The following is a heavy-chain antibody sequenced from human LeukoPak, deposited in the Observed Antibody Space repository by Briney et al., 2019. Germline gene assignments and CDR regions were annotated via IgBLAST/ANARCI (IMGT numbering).Heavy chain of an antibody. Sequence: PSETLSLTCTVSGGSISSYYWSWIRQPPGKGLEWIGYINHIGSTNYNPSLRSRVTISVDTSKNQFSLKLRSVTAADTAVYYCGTFDYWGQGTLVTVSS. CDR3: GTFDY. CDR1: GGSISSYY. CDR2: INHIGST. J-gene: IGHJ4*02. V-gene: IGHV4-59*01.